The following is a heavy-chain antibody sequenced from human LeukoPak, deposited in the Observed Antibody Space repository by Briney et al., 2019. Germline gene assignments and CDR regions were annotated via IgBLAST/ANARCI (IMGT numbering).Heavy chain of an antibody. CDR3: AKDQEYSYGAARGFFDY. J-gene: IGHJ4*02. CDR1: GFTFSSYA. CDR2: ISGSGNST. Sequence: PGGSLRLSCAASGFTFSSYAMTWVRQAPGQGLEWVSVISGSGNSTFYADSVKGRFTISRDNSKNTLYLQMNSLRVVDTAIYHCAKDQEYSYGAARGFFDYWGQGTLVTVSS. V-gene: IGHV3-23*01. D-gene: IGHD5-18*01.